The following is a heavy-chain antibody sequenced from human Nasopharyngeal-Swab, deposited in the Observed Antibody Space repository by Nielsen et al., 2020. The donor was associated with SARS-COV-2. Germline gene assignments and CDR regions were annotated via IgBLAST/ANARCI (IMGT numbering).Heavy chain of an antibody. CDR1: GFTFSSYW. V-gene: IGHV3-7*01. Sequence: GESLKISCAASGFTFSSYWRTWVRQAPGKGLEWVANIKHDGSAKYYADSVKGRFTISRDNAKSSLHLQMNSLRAEDTAVYYCARHYDFWSGYYNSHFYGMDVWGQGTTVTVSS. J-gene: IGHJ6*02. CDR2: IKHDGSAK. D-gene: IGHD3-3*01. CDR3: ARHYDFWSGYYNSHFYGMDV.